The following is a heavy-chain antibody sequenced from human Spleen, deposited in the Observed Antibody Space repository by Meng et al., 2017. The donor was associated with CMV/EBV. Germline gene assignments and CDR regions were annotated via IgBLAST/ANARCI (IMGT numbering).Heavy chain of an antibody. D-gene: IGHD4-23*01. Sequence: GGSLRLSCAASGFTFSSYSMNWVRQAPGKGLEWVSSISSSSSYIYYADSVKGRFTISRDNSKNTLYLQMNSLRVEDTAVYYCARVEVHGGKLTYFDDWGQGTLVTVSS. CDR3: ARVEVHGGKLTYFDD. V-gene: IGHV3-21*04. J-gene: IGHJ4*02. CDR1: GFTFSSYS. CDR2: ISSSSSYI.